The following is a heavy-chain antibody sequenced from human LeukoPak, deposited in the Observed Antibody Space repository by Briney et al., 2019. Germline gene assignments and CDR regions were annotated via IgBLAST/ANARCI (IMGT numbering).Heavy chain of an antibody. CDR1: GFTFDDYA. Sequence: GGSLRLSCAASGFTFDDYATHWVRHAPGKGLEWVSGISWNSGSIGYADSVKGRFTISRDNAKNSLYLQMNSLRAEDTALYYCAKGSHSSSEVKFDYWGQGTLVTVSS. J-gene: IGHJ4*02. CDR2: ISWNSGSI. V-gene: IGHV3-9*01. D-gene: IGHD6-13*01. CDR3: AKGSHSSSEVKFDY.